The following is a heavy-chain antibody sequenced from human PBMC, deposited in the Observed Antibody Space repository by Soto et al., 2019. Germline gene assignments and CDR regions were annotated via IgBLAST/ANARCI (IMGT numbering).Heavy chain of an antibody. J-gene: IGHJ3*02. CDR3: AREVIAPTDADAFDI. Sequence: PSETLSLTCTVSGGSVSSPNYYWSWIRQHPEKGLEWIGYIDYGGSAYYNPSLESRVTISVDTSRNQFSLNLRSVTAADTAVYYCAREVIAPTDADAFDIWGQGTMVTVSS. CDR1: GGSVSSPNYY. V-gene: IGHV4-31*03. D-gene: IGHD6-13*01. CDR2: IDYGGSA.